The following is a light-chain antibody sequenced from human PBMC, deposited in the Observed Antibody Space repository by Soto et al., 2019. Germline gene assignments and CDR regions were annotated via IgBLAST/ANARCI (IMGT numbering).Light chain of an antibody. CDR1: SGHSSYA. CDR2: LNSDGSH. CDR3: QTWGTGIQGV. V-gene: IGLV4-69*01. J-gene: IGLJ2*01. Sequence: QSVLTQSPSASASLGASVKLTCTLSSGHSSYAIAWHQQQPEKGPRYLMKLNSDGSHSKGDGIPDRFSGSSSGAERYLTISSLQCEDEADYYCQTWGTGIQGVFGGGTKLPVL.